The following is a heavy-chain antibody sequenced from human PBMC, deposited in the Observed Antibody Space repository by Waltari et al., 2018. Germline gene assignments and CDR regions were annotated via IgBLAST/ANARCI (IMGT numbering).Heavy chain of an antibody. D-gene: IGHD3-22*01. V-gene: IGHV3-49*04. CDR1: GFTFGDYA. CDR3: TRAPGYDSSGLPLDY. J-gene: IGHJ4*02. Sequence: EVQLVESGGGLVQPGRSLRLSCTASGFTFGDYAMSWVRQAPGKGLEWVGFIRSKAYGGTTEYAASVKGRFTISRDDSKSIAYLQMNSLKTEDTAVYYCTRAPGYDSSGLPLDYWGQGTLVTVSS. CDR2: IRSKAYGGTT.